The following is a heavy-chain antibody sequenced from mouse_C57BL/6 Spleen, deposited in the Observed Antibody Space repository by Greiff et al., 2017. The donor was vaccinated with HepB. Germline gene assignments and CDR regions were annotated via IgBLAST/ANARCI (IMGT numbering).Heavy chain of an antibody. CDR2: IYPGDGDT. V-gene: IGHV1-82*01. CDR1: GYAFSSSW. Sequence: VQLQESGPELVKPGASVKISCKASGYAFSSSWMNWVKQRPGKGLEWIGRIYPGDGDTNYNGKFKGKATLTADKSSSTAYMQLSSLTSEDSAVYFCARGTITTVSYYFDYWGQGTTLTVSS. J-gene: IGHJ2*01. CDR3: ARGTITTVSYYFDY. D-gene: IGHD1-1*01.